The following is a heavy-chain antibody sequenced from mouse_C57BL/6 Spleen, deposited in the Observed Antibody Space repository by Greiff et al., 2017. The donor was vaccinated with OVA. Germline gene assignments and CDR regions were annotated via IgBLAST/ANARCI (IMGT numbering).Heavy chain of an antibody. CDR2: IDTPASYT. J-gene: IGHJ4*01. D-gene: IGHD1-1*01. Sequence: VQLQQPGAELVKPGASVKLSCKASGYTFTSYWMQWVKQRPGQGLEWIGEIDTPASYTNYNQKFKGKATLTVDTSSSTAYMQLSSLTSVDSAVSYCSIRYHYAMDYWGQGTSVTVST. CDR3: SIRYHYAMDY. V-gene: IGHV1-50*01. CDR1: GYTFTSYW.